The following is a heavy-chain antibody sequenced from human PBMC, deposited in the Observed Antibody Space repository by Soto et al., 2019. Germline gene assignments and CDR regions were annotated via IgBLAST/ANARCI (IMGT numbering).Heavy chain of an antibody. CDR3: ANSGGRPALGSFDY. J-gene: IGHJ4*02. V-gene: IGHV3-30*18. CDR2: ISYDGSNK. D-gene: IGHD3-10*01. Sequence: GGSLRLSCAASGFTFSSYGMHWVRQAPGKGLEWVAVISYDGSNKYYADSVKGRFTISRGNSKNTLYLQMNSLRAEDTAVYYCANSGGRPALGSFDYWGQGTLVTVSS. CDR1: GFTFSSYG.